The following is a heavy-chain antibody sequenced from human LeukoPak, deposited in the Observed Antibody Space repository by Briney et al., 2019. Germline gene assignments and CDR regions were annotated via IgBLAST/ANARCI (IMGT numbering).Heavy chain of an antibody. Sequence: GGSLRLSCTASGFTVSSNYMSWVRQAPGKGLEWVSVIYSGGSTYYADSVKGRFTISRDNSKNTLYLQMNSLRAEDTAVYYCAREYYYDSSGYYYRVFDYWGQGTLVTVSS. CDR3: AREYYYDSSGYYYRVFDY. CDR1: GFTVSSNY. D-gene: IGHD3-22*01. V-gene: IGHV3-66*01. CDR2: IYSGGST. J-gene: IGHJ4*02.